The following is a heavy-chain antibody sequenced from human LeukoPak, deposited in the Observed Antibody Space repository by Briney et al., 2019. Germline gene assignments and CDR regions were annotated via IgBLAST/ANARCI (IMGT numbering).Heavy chain of an antibody. CDR1: GGSISSYY. V-gene: IGHV4-59*01. CDR3: ASQTDSSGYYSSFDY. CDR2: IYYSGST. Sequence: SETLSLTCTVSGGSISSYYWSWIRQPPGKGLGWIGYIYYSGSTNYNPSLKSRVTISVDTSKNQFSLKLSSVTAADTAVYYCASQTDSSGYYSSFDYWGQGTLVTVSS. J-gene: IGHJ4*02. D-gene: IGHD3-22*01.